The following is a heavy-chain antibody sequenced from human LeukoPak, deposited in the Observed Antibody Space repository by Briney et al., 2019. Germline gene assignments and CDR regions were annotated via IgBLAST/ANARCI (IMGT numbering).Heavy chain of an antibody. D-gene: IGHD2-15*01. CDR3: ARTEVVVAATGIDY. CDR1: GFTFSSYG. V-gene: IGHV3-23*01. CDR2: ISGSGGST. Sequence: GGTLRLSCAASGFTFSSYGMSWVRQAPGKGLEWVSAISGSGGSTYYADSVKGRFTISRDNSKNTLYLQMNSLRAEDTAVYYCARTEVVVAATGIDYWGQGPLVTVSS. J-gene: IGHJ4*02.